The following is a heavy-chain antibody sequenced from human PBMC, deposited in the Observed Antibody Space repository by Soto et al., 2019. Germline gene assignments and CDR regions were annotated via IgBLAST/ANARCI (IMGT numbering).Heavy chain of an antibody. CDR2: IYYSGST. D-gene: IGHD6-13*01. V-gene: IGHV4-59*01. J-gene: IGHJ4*02. CDR1: GGSISSYY. CDR3: ARGSSSSWSALDY. Sequence: QVQLQESGPGLVKPSETLSLTCTVSGGSISSYYWSWIRQPPGKGLEWIGYIYYSGSTNYNPSLKSRVTISVDTSKNQFSLKLSSVTAADTAVYYCARGSSSSWSALDYWGQGTLVTVSS.